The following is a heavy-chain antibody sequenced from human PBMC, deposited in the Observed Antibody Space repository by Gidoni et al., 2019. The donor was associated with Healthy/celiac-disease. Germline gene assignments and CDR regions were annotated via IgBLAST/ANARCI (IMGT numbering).Heavy chain of an antibody. CDR1: GCPFSSYG. D-gene: IGHD1-26*01. CDR2: ISYDGTNK. V-gene: IGHV3-30*18. J-gene: IGHJ4*02. Sequence: QVQLVESGGGCVQPGRSLRLSCAAAGCPFSSYGMQWVRQAPGKGREVVAVISYDGTNKYYADSVKCRFTISRDNSKNTLYLQMNSLRAEDTAVYYCAKDPSLLHMSGCYYFDYWGQGTLVTVSS. CDR3: AKDPSLLHMSGCYYFDY.